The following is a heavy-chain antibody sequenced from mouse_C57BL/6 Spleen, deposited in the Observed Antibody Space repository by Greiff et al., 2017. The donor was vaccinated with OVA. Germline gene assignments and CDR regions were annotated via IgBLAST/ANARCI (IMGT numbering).Heavy chain of an antibody. CDR3: AAYDYDYAMDY. Sequence: VMLVEPGPGLVAPSQRLSITCTVSGFSLTSSGVSWVRQPPGKGLEWLGVIWGDGSTNKHSALISRLGISKDNSKSQVFLRLNCLHTDDTATYYCAAYDYDYAMDYWGQGTSVTVSS. J-gene: IGHJ4*01. V-gene: IGHV2-3*01. CDR1: GFSLTSSG. D-gene: IGHD2-4*01. CDR2: IWGDGST.